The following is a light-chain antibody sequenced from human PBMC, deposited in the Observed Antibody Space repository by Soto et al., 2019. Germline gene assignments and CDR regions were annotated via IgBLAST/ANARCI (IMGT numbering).Light chain of an antibody. CDR1: SGHSSYA. J-gene: IGLJ3*02. V-gene: IGLV4-69*01. CDR3: QTWGTGIQV. Sequence: QLVLTQSPSASAYLGASVKLTCTLSSGHSSYAIAWHQQQPEKGPRYLMKLNSDGSHSKGDGIPDRFSGSSSGAVRYLTISSLQSEDEADYYCQTWGTGIQVFGGGTKVTVL. CDR2: LNSDGSH.